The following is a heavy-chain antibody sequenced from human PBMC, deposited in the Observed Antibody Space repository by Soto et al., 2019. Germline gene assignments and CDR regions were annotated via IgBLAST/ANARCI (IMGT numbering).Heavy chain of an antibody. D-gene: IGHD3-3*01. CDR1: GFMFSRYA. V-gene: IGHV3-30-3*01. CDR2: ISKDGSVK. J-gene: IGHJ1*01. CDR3: ARSRSGAVPDSFGY. Sequence: QVQLVESGGRVVQPGGSLRLSCAASGFMFSRYAIHWVRQAPGKGLERVAVISKDGSVKYYADSVRGRFSISRDKSKNTVYLEMNGMRDDDTAVFYCARSRSGAVPDSFGYWGQGTLVTVSS.